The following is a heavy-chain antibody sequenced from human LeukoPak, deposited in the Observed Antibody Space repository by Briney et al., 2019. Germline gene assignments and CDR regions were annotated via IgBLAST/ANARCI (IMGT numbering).Heavy chain of an antibody. J-gene: IGHJ4*02. CDR3: ARAWELLRRIDY. Sequence: SQTLSLTCTVSGGSISSGGYYWSWIRQHPGKGLEWIGYIYYSGSTYYNPSLKSRVTISVDTSKNQFSLKLSSVTAADTAAYYCARAWELLRRIDYWGQGTLVTVSS. CDR1: GGSISSGGYY. CDR2: IYYSGST. V-gene: IGHV4-31*03. D-gene: IGHD1-26*01.